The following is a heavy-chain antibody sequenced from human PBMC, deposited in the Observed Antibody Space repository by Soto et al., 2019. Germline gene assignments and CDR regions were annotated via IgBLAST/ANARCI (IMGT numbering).Heavy chain of an antibody. Sequence: PSETLSLTCTVSGGSISSSSYYWGWIRQPPGKGLEWIGSIYYSGSTYYNPSLKSRVTISVDTSKNQFSLKLSSVTAADTAVYYCARLPGRLYSNYAADYYYGMDVWGQGTTVTVSS. D-gene: IGHD4-4*01. CDR3: ARLPGRLYSNYAADYYYGMDV. CDR1: GGSISSSSYY. CDR2: IYYSGST. J-gene: IGHJ6*02. V-gene: IGHV4-39*01.